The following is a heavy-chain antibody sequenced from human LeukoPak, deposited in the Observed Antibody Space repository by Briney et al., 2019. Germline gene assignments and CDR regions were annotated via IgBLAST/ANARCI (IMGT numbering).Heavy chain of an antibody. D-gene: IGHD4-17*01. J-gene: IGHJ3*02. V-gene: IGHV4-59*01. CDR3: ARLGHDYGDQGAFDI. CDR2: MYYSGST. Sequence: ASETLSLTCTVSGGSISNYYWSWIRQPPGKGLEWIGYMYYSGSTNYNPSLKSRVTISLDTSKKQFSLKLSSVTAADTAVYYCARLGHDYGDQGAFDIWGQGTMVTVSS. CDR1: GGSISNYY.